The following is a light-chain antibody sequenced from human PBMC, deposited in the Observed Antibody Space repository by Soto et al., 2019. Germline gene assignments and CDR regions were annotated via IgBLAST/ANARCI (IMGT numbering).Light chain of an antibody. CDR3: SSYTSSSTVV. J-gene: IGLJ2*01. CDR2: DVS. V-gene: IGLV2-14*01. Sequence: QSALTQPASVSGSPGQSITISCTGTSSDVGGYNYVSWYQQHAGKAPKLMIYDVSNRPSGVSNRFSGSKSGNTASLTISGLQAEYEADYSCSSYTSSSTVVFGGGTKVTFL. CDR1: SSDVGGYNY.